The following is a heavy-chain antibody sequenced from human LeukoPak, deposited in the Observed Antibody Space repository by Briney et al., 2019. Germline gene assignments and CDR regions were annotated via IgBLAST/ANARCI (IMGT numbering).Heavy chain of an antibody. V-gene: IGHV1-8*03. J-gene: IGHJ6*03. CDR1: GYTFTSYD. CDR3: ARGRRKARLDIVVVKSYYYYYMDV. CDR2: MNPNSGNT. D-gene: IGHD2-2*01. Sequence: GASVKVSCKASGYTFTSYDINWVRQATGQGLEWMGWMNPNSGNTGYAQKFQGRVTITRNTSISTAYMELSSLRSEDTAVYYCARGRRKARLDIVVVKSYYYYYMDVWGKGTTVTVSS.